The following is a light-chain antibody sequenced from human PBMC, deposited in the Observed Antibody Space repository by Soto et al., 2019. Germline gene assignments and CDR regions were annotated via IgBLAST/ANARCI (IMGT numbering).Light chain of an antibody. V-gene: IGKV1-5*01. CDR3: QHYKAFSPWT. CDR2: DAS. CDR1: QNISSW. J-gene: IGKJ1*01. Sequence: DIQMPQSPSALSASVGDRVTITCRASQNISSWLAWYQQKPGKAPKSLIYDASSLESGVPSRLSGSGSGTEFTLTISNLQPDDSATYYCQHYKAFSPWTFGQGTKVEIK.